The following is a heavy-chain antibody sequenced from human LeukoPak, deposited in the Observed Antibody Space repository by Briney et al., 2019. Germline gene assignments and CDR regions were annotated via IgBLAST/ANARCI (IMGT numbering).Heavy chain of an antibody. CDR1: GGSISSYD. CDR2: MYYSGSS. D-gene: IGHD3-10*01. CDR3: ARGRPDGSGRGPYFDY. J-gene: IGHJ4*02. V-gene: IGHV4-59*01. Sequence: SETLSLTCTVSGGSISSYDWSWIRQPPGKGLEWIGYMYYSGSSNYNPSVKTRVTISVDMSKNHSSLRLSSVPAADTAVYSCARGRPDGSGRGPYFDYWGQGTLVTVSS.